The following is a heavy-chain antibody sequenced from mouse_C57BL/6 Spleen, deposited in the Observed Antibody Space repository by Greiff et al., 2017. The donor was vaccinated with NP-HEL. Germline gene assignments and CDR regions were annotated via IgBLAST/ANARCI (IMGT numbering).Heavy chain of an antibody. Sequence: QVQLQQSGPGLVQPSQSLSITCTVSGFSLTSYGVHWVRQSPGKGLEWLGVIWRGGSTDYNAAFMSRLSITKDNSKSQVFFKMNSLQADDTAIYYCAKSHGSSYGYAMDYWGQGTSVTVSS. V-gene: IGHV2-5*01. J-gene: IGHJ4*01. CDR1: GFSLTSYG. D-gene: IGHD1-1*01. CDR2: IWRGGST. CDR3: AKSHGSSYGYAMDY.